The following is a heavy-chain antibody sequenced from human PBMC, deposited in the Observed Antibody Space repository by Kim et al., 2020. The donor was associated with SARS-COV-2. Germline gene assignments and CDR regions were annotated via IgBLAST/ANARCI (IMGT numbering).Heavy chain of an antibody. J-gene: IGHJ4*02. CDR1: GGSCSGYY. CDR3: ASRKREGYCSSTSCSHFDY. V-gene: IGHV4-34*01. D-gene: IGHD2-2*01. CDR2: INHSGST. Sequence: SETLSLTCAVYGGSCSGYYWSWIRQPPGKGLEWIGEINHSGSTNYNPSLKSRVTISVDTSKNQFSLKLSSVTAADTAVYYCASRKREGYCSSTSCSHFDYWGQGTLVTVSS.